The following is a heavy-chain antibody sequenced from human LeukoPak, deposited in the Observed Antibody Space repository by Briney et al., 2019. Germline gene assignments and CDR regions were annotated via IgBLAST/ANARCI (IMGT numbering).Heavy chain of an antibody. V-gene: IGHV3-30*18. CDR3: AKPRDIDAWSFDV. Sequence: SGRSLRLSCAASEFTFNNYDMHWVRQAPGKGLEWVAAISYDGRNKYYAHSVKGRFTISRDNSKNTLNLQMNSRRTEDTAVFYCAKPRDIDAWSFDVWGQGTMVTVSS. CDR2: ISYDGRNK. CDR1: EFTFNNYD. D-gene: IGHD2-15*01. J-gene: IGHJ3*01.